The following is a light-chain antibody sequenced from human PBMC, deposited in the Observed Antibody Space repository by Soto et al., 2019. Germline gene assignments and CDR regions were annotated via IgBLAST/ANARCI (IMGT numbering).Light chain of an antibody. Sequence: DIQMTQSPSSLSASVGDRVTITCQASQDISNYLNWYQQKPGKAPKLLIYAASNLETVVPSRFSGSGSGTDFTFTISSLQPEDIATYYCQQYDNLPRTFGGGTKVEIK. CDR1: QDISNY. V-gene: IGKV1-33*01. CDR2: AAS. CDR3: QQYDNLPRT. J-gene: IGKJ4*01.